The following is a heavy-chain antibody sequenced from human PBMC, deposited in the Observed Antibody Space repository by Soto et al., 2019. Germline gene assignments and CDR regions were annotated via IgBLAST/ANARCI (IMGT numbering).Heavy chain of an antibody. V-gene: IGHV4-39*01. CDR2: IYYSGGT. CDR3: ASRSPALDY. J-gene: IGHJ4*02. CDR1: CGSISSSSYY. Sequence: PSYTLSITFTVSCGSISSSSYYWVFIRHPPGKGLEWIGSIYYSGGTYYSPSLKSRVTISRDNSKNTLYLQMNSLRAEDTAVYYCASRSPALDYWGQGTLVTVSS. D-gene: IGHD2-2*01.